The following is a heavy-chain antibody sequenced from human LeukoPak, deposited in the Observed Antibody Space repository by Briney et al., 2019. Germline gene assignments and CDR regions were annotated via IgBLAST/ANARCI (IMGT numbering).Heavy chain of an antibody. CDR1: GYTFTGYH. J-gene: IGHJ4*02. D-gene: IGHD1-1*01. CDR3: AIKAGTTGTTLAYYFDY. V-gene: IGHV1-2*02. Sequence: AXVKVSCKASGYTFTGYHMHWVRQAPGQGLEWMGWINTNSGGANYAKKFQGRVTMTRDTSISTAYMELSRLRSDDTAVYYCAIKAGTTGTTLAYYFDYWGQGTLVTVSS. CDR2: INTNSGGA.